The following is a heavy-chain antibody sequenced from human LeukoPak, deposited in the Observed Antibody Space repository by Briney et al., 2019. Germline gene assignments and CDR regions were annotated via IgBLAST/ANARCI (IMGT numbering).Heavy chain of an antibody. CDR3: ARCSDDYGDYAGWFDP. V-gene: IGHV4-34*01. CDR1: GGSFSGYY. D-gene: IGHD4-17*01. CDR2: INHSGST. Sequence: PSETLSLTCAVYGGSFSGYYWSWIRQPPGKGLEWIGEINHSGSTNYNPSLKSRVTISVDTSKNQFSLKLSSVTAADTAVYYCARCSDDYGDYAGWFDPWGQGTLVTVSS. J-gene: IGHJ5*02.